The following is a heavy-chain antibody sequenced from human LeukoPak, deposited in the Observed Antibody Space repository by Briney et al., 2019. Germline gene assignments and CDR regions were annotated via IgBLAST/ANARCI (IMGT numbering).Heavy chain of an antibody. CDR2: INHSGST. D-gene: IGHD6-19*01. J-gene: IGHJ4*02. Sequence: SETLSLTYAVYGGSFSGYYWSWIRQPPGKGLEWIGEINHSGSTNYNPSLKSRVTISVDTSKNQFSLKLSSVTAADTAVYYCARDYSSGQDYWGQGTLVTVSS. CDR3: ARDYSSGQDY. CDR1: GGSFSGYY. V-gene: IGHV4-34*01.